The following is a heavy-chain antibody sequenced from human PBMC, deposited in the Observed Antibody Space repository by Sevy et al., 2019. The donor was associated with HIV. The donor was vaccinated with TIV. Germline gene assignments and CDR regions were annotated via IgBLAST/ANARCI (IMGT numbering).Heavy chain of an antibody. J-gene: IGHJ4*02. CDR1: GFTFRTSG. Sequence: GGSLRLSCVTSGFTFRTSGMNWVRQAPGKGLEWVAVITYDEASKNYADSVKGRFSISKDNSKNSLYLQMSSLRTEDTVESYCAKDDAAGITLCRGAYRARGDYFDYWGQGTQVTVSS. CDR2: ITYDEASK. V-gene: IGHV3-30*18. CDR3: AKDDAAGITLCRGAYRARGDYFDY. D-gene: IGHD3-10*01.